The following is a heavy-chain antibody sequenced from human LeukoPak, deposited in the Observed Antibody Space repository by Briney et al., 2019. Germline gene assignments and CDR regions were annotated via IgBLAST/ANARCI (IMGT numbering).Heavy chain of an antibody. J-gene: IGHJ5*02. V-gene: IGHV1-3*01. CDR2: INAGNGNT. CDR3: ASESGGSVPGWFDP. Sequence: GASVKVSCKASGYTFTGYYMHWVRQAPGQRLEWMGWINAGNGNTKYSQKFQGRVTITRDTSASTAYMELSSLRSEDTAVYYCASESGGSVPGWFDPWGQGTLVTVSS. CDR1: GYTFTGYY. D-gene: IGHD3-10*01.